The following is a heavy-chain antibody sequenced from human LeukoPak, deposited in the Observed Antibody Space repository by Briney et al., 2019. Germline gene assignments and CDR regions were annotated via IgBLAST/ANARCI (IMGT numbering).Heavy chain of an antibody. Sequence: PVGSLRLSCAASGFTFSNYAMHWVRQAPGKGLEYVSAISANGGSTYYAKSMKGRFTISRDNSKNTLYLQMGSLRAEDMAVYYCARVSRSIASYGTDVWGQGTTVTVSS. J-gene: IGHJ6*02. CDR2: ISANGGST. CDR3: ARVSRSIASYGTDV. V-gene: IGHV3-64*01. CDR1: GFTFSNYA.